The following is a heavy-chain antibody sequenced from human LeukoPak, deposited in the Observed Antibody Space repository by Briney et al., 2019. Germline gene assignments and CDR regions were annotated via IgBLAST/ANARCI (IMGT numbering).Heavy chain of an antibody. CDR3: ARADCSSTSCPFDY. D-gene: IGHD2-2*01. Sequence: PSETLSLTCTVSGGSISSYYWSWIRQPPGKGLEWIGYIYYSGSTNYNPSPKSRVTISVDTSKNQFSLKLSSVTAADTAVYYCARADCSSTSCPFDYWGQGTLVTVSS. CDR2: IYYSGST. J-gene: IGHJ4*02. CDR1: GGSISSYY. V-gene: IGHV4-59*01.